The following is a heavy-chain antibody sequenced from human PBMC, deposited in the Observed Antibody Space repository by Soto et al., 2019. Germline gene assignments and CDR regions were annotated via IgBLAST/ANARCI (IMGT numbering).Heavy chain of an antibody. J-gene: IGHJ4*02. CDR1: GFTFSDHY. Sequence: EVQLVESGGGLVQPGGSLRLSCAASGFTFSDHYMDWVRQAPGKGLEWVGRTRNKANSYTTEYAASVKGRFTISRDDSKNSLYLQMNSLKTEDTAVYYCATTSSYYYDSSVWGRDYWGQGTLVTVSS. CDR2: TRNKANSYTT. D-gene: IGHD3-22*01. V-gene: IGHV3-72*01. CDR3: ATTSSYYYDSSVWGRDY.